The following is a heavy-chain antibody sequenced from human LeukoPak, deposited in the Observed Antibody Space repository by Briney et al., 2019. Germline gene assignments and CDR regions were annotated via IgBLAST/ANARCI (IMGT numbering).Heavy chain of an antibody. CDR2: INHSGST. CDR1: GGSFSGYY. Sequence: SETLSLTCAVYGGSFSGYYWSWIRQPPGKGLEWIGEINHSGSTNYNPSLKSRVTISVDTSKNQFSLKLSSVTAADTAVYYCARASYDILTPYYYYMDVWGKGTTVTVSS. J-gene: IGHJ6*03. V-gene: IGHV4-34*01. CDR3: ARASYDILTPYYYYMDV. D-gene: IGHD3-9*01.